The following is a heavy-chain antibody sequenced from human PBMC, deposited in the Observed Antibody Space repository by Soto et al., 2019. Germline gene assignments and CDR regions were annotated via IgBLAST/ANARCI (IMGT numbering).Heavy chain of an antibody. CDR1: GFTFSSFW. V-gene: IGHV3-7*05. J-gene: IGHJ4*02. CDR2: IKQDGSEK. Sequence: EVQLVESGGGLVQPGGSLRLSCAASGFTFSSFWMYWVRQAPGRGLEWVATIKQDGSEKYHVDSVKGRFTISRYNAKNSLYLQMSSLGADDTAVYYCARGYFFDSSRYYADYWGQGTLVTVSS. CDR3: ARGYFFDSSRYYADY. D-gene: IGHD3-22*01.